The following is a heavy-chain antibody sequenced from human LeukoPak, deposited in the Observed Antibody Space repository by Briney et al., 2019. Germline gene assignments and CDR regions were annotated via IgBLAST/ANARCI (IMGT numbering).Heavy chain of an antibody. CDR2: IKQDGNEK. Sequence: PGGSLRLSCAASGFTFSSYWMTWVRQAPGKGLEWVANIKQDGNEKYFVDSVKGRFTISRDNAKNSLYLQMNSLRAEDTAVYYCARDQDRRSSGWYWDYYYYYYMDVWGKGTTVTVSS. V-gene: IGHV3-7*03. CDR3: ARDQDRRSSGWYWDYYYYYYMDV. CDR1: GFTFSSYW. D-gene: IGHD6-19*01. J-gene: IGHJ6*03.